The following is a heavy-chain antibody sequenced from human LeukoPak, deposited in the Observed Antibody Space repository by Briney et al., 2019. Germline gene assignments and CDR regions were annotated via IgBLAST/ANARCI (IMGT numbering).Heavy chain of an antibody. V-gene: IGHV3-74*01. CDR1: GFTFSSYW. Sequence: GGSLRLSCAASGFTFSSYWMHWVRQAPGEGLVWVSRINSDGSSTSYADSVKGRFTISRDNAKNTLYLQMNSLRAEDTAVYYCARGRHSPSSYDYVWGSYLRIWGQGTMVTVSS. J-gene: IGHJ3*02. CDR3: ARGRHSPSSYDYVWGSYLRI. CDR2: INSDGSST. D-gene: IGHD3-16*02.